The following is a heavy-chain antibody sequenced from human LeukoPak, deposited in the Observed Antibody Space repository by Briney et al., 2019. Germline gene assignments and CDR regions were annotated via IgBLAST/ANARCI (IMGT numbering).Heavy chain of an antibody. Sequence: GGSLRLSCAASGFTFSSYSMNWVRQAPGKGLEWVSSISSSSSYIYYADSVKGRFTISRDNAKNSLYLQMNSLRAEDTAVYYCARDDGAYYYDSSGYPAAFDYWGQGTLVTVSS. J-gene: IGHJ4*02. CDR3: ARDDGAYYYDSSGYPAAFDY. D-gene: IGHD3-22*01. V-gene: IGHV3-21*01. CDR2: ISSSSSYI. CDR1: GFTFSSYS.